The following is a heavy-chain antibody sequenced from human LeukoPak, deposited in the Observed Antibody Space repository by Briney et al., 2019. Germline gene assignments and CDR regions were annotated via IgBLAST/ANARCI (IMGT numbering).Heavy chain of an antibody. CDR1: GYSFTSYW. CDR2: IYPGDSDT. V-gene: IGHV5-51*01. D-gene: IGHD3-3*01. J-gene: IGHJ5*02. CDR3: ARLPDYDFWSGSNWFDP. Sequence: GESLKISCKGSGYSFTSYWIGWVRQMPGKGLEWMGIIYPGDSDTRYSPSFQGQATISADKSISTAYLQWSSLKASDTAMYYCARLPDYDFWSGSNWFDPWGQGTLVTVSS.